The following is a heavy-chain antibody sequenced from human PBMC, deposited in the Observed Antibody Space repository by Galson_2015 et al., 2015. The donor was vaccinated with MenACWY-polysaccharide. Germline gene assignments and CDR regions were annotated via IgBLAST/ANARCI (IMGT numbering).Heavy chain of an antibody. D-gene: IGHD1-26*01. CDR1: GYSISSGYY. CDR2: IYHSGST. J-gene: IGHJ4*02. CDR3: ARVEKYSGSFYILY. V-gene: IGHV4-38-2*01. Sequence: ETLSLTCAVSGYSISSGYYWGWIRQPPGKGLEWIGSIYHSGSTYYNPSLKSRVTIAVDTSKNQFSLKLSSVTAADTAVYYCARVEKYSGSFYILYWGQGTLVTVSS.